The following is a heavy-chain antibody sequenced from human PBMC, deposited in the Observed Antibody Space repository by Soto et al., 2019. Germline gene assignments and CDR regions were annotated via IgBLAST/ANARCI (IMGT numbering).Heavy chain of an antibody. V-gene: IGHV5-10-1*01. CDR2: IDPSDSYT. J-gene: IGHJ6*02. Sequence: SLKISCKGSGYSFTSYWISWVRQMPGKGLEWMGRIDPSDSYTNYSPSFQGHVTISADKSISTAYLQWSSLKASDTAMYYCARHGDDYYGMDVWGQGTTVTVSS. D-gene: IGHD4-17*01. CDR3: ARHGDDYYGMDV. CDR1: GYSFTSYW.